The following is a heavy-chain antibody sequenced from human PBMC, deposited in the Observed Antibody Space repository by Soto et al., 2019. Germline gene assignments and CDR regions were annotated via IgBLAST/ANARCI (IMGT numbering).Heavy chain of an antibody. V-gene: IGHV5-51*01. CDR2: IYPGDSDT. D-gene: IGHD3-22*01. CDR3: ARQTYYYDSSGYPRDAYGMDV. CDR1: GYSFTSYW. J-gene: IGHJ6*02. Sequence: PGESLKISCKGSGYSFTSYWIGWVRQMPGKGLGWMGIIYPGDSDTRYSPSFQGQVTISADKSISTAYLQWSSLKASDTAMYYCARQTYYYDSSGYPRDAYGMDVWGQGTTVTVS.